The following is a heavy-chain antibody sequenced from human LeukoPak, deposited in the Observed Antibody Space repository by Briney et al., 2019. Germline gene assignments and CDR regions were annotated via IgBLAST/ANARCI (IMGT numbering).Heavy chain of an antibody. D-gene: IGHD2-15*01. J-gene: IGHJ4*02. V-gene: IGHV3-7*01. Sequence: PGGSLRLSCAASGFTFSSYWMTWVRQAPGKGPEWVANIKEDGSEENYVDSVRGRFTISRDNAKNSLYLQMNSLRAEDTAVYYCAREEVAFDYWGQGTLVTVSS. CDR2: IKEDGSEE. CDR1: GFTFSSYW. CDR3: AREEVAFDY.